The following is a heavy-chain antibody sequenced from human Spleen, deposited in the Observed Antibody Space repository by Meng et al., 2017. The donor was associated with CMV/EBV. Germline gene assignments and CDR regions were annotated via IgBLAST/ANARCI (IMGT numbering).Heavy chain of an antibody. J-gene: IGHJ4*02. CDR2: IVVGSGNT. CDR3: AAEADHTDDYGPG. CDR1: GFTFTSSA. V-gene: IGHV1-58*01. D-gene: IGHD4-17*01. Sequence: SVKVSCKASGFTFTSSAVQWVRQARGQRLEWIGWIVVGSGNTNYAQKFQERVTFTRDMSTSTAYMELSSLRSEDTAVYYCAAEADHTDDYGPGWGQGTLVTVSS.